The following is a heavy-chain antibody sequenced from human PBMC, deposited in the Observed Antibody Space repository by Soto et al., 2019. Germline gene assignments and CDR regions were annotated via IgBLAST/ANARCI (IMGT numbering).Heavy chain of an antibody. CDR1: GGSISSYY. D-gene: IGHD6-19*01. CDR3: ARDGFGSGWYYFDY. Sequence: QVQLQESGPGLVKPSETLSLTCTVSGGSISSYYWSWIRQPPGKGLEWIGYIYYSGSTNYNPSLKSRVTISVDTSKNQFSLKLSSVTAADTAVYYCARDGFGSGWYYFDYWGQGTLVTVST. CDR2: IYYSGST. J-gene: IGHJ4*02. V-gene: IGHV4-59*01.